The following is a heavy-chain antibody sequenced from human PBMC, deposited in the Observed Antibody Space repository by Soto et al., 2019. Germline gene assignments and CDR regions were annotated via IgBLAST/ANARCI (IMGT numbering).Heavy chain of an antibody. Sequence: ASVEVSCKTSGYTFTSYSMPLVGQAPAQRPEWMGWINTANGNTKYSQKFQGRVTSTRDRSATTASMEPHSLRSEDTAVYYCAREFGDTMIRSRYGIDFWGQGTTVTVSS. CDR1: GYTFTSYS. V-gene: IGHV1-3*04. CDR3: AREFGDTMIRSRYGIDF. D-gene: IGHD3-10*01. CDR2: INTANGNT. J-gene: IGHJ6*02.